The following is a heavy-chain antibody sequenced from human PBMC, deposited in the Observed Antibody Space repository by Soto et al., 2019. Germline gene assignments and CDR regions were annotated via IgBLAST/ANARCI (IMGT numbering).Heavy chain of an antibody. J-gene: IGHJ3*02. CDR2: IDWDDDK. Sequence: SGPTLVNPTQTLTLTCTFSGFSLSTSGMCVSWIRQPPGKALEWLALIDWDDDKYYSTSLKTRLTISKDTSKNQVVLTMTNMDPVDTATYYCARIRSSGGSCSVRDAFEIWGKGTMVTVSS. V-gene: IGHV2-70*01. CDR1: GFSLSTSGMC. CDR3: ARIRSSGGSCSVRDAFEI. D-gene: IGHD2-15*01.